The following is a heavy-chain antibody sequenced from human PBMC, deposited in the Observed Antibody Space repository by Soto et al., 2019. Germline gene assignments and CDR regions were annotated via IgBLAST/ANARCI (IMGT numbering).Heavy chain of an antibody. CDR1: GFTFSSYG. D-gene: IGHD4-17*01. J-gene: IGHJ4*02. Sequence: LRLSCAASGFTFSSYGMHWVRQAPGKGLEWVAVIWYDGSNKYYADSVKGRFTISRDNSKNTLYLQMNSLRAEDTAVYYCARAHDYGDYGLDYWGQGTLVTVSS. V-gene: IGHV3-33*01. CDR2: IWYDGSNK. CDR3: ARAHDYGDYGLDY.